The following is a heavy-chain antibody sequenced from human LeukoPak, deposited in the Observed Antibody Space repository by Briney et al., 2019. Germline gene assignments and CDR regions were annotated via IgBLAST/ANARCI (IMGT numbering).Heavy chain of an antibody. J-gene: IGHJ4*02. CDR2: IYISGST. Sequence: SETLSLTCTVSGGSISSYYWSWIRQPAGKGLEWIGRIYISGSTNYNPSLKSRVTMSVDKSKNQFSLNLSSVTAADTALYYCASSDGQPPRFDSSYDVFDYWGQGTLVTVSS. D-gene: IGHD3-3*01. CDR1: GGSISSYY. CDR3: ASSDGQPPRFDSSYDVFDY. V-gene: IGHV4-4*07.